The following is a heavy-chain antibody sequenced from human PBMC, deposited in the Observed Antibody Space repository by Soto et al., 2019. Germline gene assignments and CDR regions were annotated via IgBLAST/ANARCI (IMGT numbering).Heavy chain of an antibody. D-gene: IGHD3-10*01. CDR1: GGTFSSYA. CDR2: IIPIFGTA. Sequence: GASVKVSCKASGGTFSSYAISWVRQAPGQGLEWMGGIIPIFGTANYAQKFQGRVTITADESTSTAYMELSSLRSDDTAVYYCARGYYYGSGSYYFSTYYDSSGDAFDIWGQGTMVTVSS. V-gene: IGHV1-69*13. J-gene: IGHJ3*02. CDR3: ARGYYYGSGSYYFSTYYDSSGDAFDI.